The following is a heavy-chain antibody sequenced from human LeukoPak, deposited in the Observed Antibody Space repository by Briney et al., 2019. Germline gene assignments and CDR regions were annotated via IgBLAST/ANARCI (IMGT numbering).Heavy chain of an antibody. J-gene: IGHJ3*02. CDR1: GFIFENYW. CDR2: ISGSGGMT. CDR3: AKGLFSGSYYDGVAFDI. Sequence: GGSLRLSCAASGFIFENYWMNWVRQAPGKGLEWVSGISGSGGMTYQADSVRGRFTISRDNSKNTLDLQMNSLRAEDTAVYYCAKGLFSGSYYDGVAFDIWGQGTMVTVSP. D-gene: IGHD1-26*01. V-gene: IGHV3-23*01.